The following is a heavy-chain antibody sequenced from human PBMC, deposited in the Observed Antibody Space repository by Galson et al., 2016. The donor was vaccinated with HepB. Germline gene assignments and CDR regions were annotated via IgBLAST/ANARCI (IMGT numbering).Heavy chain of an antibody. D-gene: IGHD6-13*01. CDR3: ARGGGAAAAA. CDR1: GFTVSNNY. V-gene: IGHV3-53*01. CDR2: IYSRGNT. Sequence: SLRLSCAASGFTVSNNYMSWVRQAPGKALEWVSLIYSRGNTHYADSVKGRFTISRDSSKNTVYLQMNSLRVDDTAVYYCARGGGAAAAAWGQGTLVTVSS. J-gene: IGHJ5*02.